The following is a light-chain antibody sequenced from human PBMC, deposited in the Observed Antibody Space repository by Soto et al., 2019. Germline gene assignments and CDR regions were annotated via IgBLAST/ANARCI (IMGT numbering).Light chain of an antibody. Sequence: EIVMTQSPATLSVSPGERATLSCRASQSVSTNLAWYQQKPGQAPRLLIYAASVRATGIPARLSGSGSGTEFTLTISSLQSEDFAVYYCQQYDERPPNLSFGGENKVEIK. CDR2: AAS. CDR1: QSVSTN. CDR3: QQYDERPPNLS. J-gene: IGKJ4*02. V-gene: IGKV3-15*01.